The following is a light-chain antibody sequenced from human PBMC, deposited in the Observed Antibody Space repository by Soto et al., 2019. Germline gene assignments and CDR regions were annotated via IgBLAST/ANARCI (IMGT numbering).Light chain of an antibody. J-gene: IGKJ1*01. Sequence: EIVLTQSPGTLSLSPGERATLSCRASQSVSSSYLAWYQQKPGQAPSLLIYGASRRATGIPDRFSGSGSGTDFTLTISRLEPEDFAVYYCQQYGSSPRTFGQGTKVDI. CDR3: QQYGSSPRT. CDR1: QSVSSSY. CDR2: GAS. V-gene: IGKV3-20*01.